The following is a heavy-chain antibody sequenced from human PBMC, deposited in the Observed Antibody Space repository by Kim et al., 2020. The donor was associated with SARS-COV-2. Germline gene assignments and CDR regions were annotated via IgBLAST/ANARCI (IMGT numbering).Heavy chain of an antibody. V-gene: IGHV4-59*01. J-gene: IGHJ5*02. CDR2: IYYSGST. CDR1: GGSISSYY. D-gene: IGHD3-3*01. CDR3: ARTYYDFWSGSSISGWFDP. Sequence: SETLSLTCTLSGGSISSYYWSWIRQPPGKGLEWIGYIYYSGSTNYNPSLKSRVTISVDTSKNQFSLKLSSVTAADTAVYYCARTYYDFWSGSSISGWFDPWGQGTLVTVSS.